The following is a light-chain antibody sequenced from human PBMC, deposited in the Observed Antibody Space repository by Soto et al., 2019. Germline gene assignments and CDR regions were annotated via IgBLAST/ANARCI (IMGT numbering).Light chain of an antibody. J-gene: IGLJ1*01. CDR1: NTNIGNHF. CDR2: DND. CDR3: ATWDSRLSSTV. V-gene: IGLV1-51*01. Sequence: QSELTQPPSLFAAPGQNVTISCSGSNTNIGNHFVSWYQQLPGTAPRLLIYDNDNRPSGIPDRFSGSKSGTSASLGITGLQTGDEADYYCATWDSRLSSTVFGSGTKLTVL.